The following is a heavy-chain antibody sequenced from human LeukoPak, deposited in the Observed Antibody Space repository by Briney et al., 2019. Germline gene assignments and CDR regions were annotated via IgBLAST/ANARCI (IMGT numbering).Heavy chain of an antibody. D-gene: IGHD1-7*01. V-gene: IGHV1-69*02. CDR2: IIPILGIA. CDR1: GGTFSSYT. CDR3: ARFLGNWNYDY. J-gene: IGHJ4*02. Sequence: SVKVSCKASGGTFSSYTISWVRQAPGQGLEWMGRIIPILGIANYAQKFQGRVTITADKSTSTAYMELSSLRSEDTAVYYRARFLGNWNYDYWGQGTLVTVSS.